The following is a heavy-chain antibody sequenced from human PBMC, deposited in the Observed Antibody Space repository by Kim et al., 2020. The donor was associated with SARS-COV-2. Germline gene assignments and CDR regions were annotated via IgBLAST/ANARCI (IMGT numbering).Heavy chain of an antibody. Sequence: SVKVSCKASGGTFSSYAISWVRQAPGQGLEWMGGIIPIFGTANYAQKFQGRVTITADESTSTAYMELSSLRSEDTAVYYCARAGGYCSGGSCGYFFDYWGQGTLVTVSS. V-gene: IGHV1-69*13. J-gene: IGHJ4*02. CDR3: ARAGGYCSGGSCGYFFDY. CDR2: IIPIFGTA. D-gene: IGHD2-15*01. CDR1: GGTFSSYA.